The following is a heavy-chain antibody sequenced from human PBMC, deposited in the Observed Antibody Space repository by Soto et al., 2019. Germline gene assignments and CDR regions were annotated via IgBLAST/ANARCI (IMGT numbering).Heavy chain of an antibody. CDR2: IYFARDE. Sequence: QITLKESGPTLLKPTQTLTLTCTISVFSLSSSAVGVGWIRQPPGKAPEWLAIIYFARDERYSPSLPSRVTIIKATSNTQGVLTITNTARLETATYCPSLGGDHFTWPRIFDFWGQRALVTVSS. V-gene: IGHV2-5*02. D-gene: IGHD6-25*01. CDR1: VFSLSSSAVG. J-gene: IGHJ4*02. CDR3: SLGGDHFTWPRIFDF.